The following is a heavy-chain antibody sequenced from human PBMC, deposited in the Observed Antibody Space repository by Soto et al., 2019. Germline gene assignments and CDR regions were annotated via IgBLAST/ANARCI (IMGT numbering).Heavy chain of an antibody. CDR3: AGERSGGGGNWFDP. D-gene: IGHD3-10*01. CDR1: GYTFTSYD. J-gene: IGHJ5*02. V-gene: IGHV1-8*01. Sequence: QVQLVQSGAEVKKPGASVKVSCKASGYTFTSYDINWVRQATGQGLEWMGWMNPNSGNTAYAQKFQGRVTMTRNTSVGTAYMELSSRRPEDTAVYYWAGERSGGGGNWFDPWGQGTLVTVSS. CDR2: MNPNSGNT.